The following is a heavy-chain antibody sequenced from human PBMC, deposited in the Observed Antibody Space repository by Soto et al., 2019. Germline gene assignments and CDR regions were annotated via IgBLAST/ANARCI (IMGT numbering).Heavy chain of an antibody. V-gene: IGHV4-31*03. CDR3: ARDSSGYYHFDS. J-gene: IGHJ4*02. CDR1: GGSISSGGYY. Sequence: QVQLQESGPGLVKPSQTLSLTCTVSGGSISSGGYYCNWIRQHPGKGLEWIGYIYYSGSTYYNPSLKSRVTISVDTSKNQFSLKLTSVTAADTAVYYCARDSSGYYHFDSCGQGTLVTVSS. D-gene: IGHD3-22*01. CDR2: IYYSGST.